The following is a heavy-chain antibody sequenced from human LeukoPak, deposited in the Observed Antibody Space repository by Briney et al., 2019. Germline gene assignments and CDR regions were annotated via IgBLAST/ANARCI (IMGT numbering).Heavy chain of an antibody. CDR1: GGSISSYY. CDR2: IYYSGST. CDR3: ASSGSFRQQLIR. V-gene: IGHV4-59*01. D-gene: IGHD6-13*01. J-gene: IGHJ4*02. Sequence: SETLSLTCTVSGGSISSYYWSWIRQPPGKGLEWIGYIYYSGSTNYSPSLKSRVTISVDTSKNQFSLKLSSVTAADTAVYYCASSGSFRQQLIRWGQGTLVTVSS.